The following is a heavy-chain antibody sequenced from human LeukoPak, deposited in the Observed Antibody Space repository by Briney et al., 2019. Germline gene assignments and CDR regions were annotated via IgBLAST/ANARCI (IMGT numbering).Heavy chain of an antibody. D-gene: IGHD6-19*01. Sequence: GGSLRLSCAASGFTFSNYAMSWVRQAPGKGLEWVSGINWNGGSTGYADSVKGRFTISRDNAKNSLYLQMNSLRAEDTALYYCARIRSGWYFDYWGQGTLVTVSS. CDR3: ARIRSGWYFDY. CDR2: INWNGGST. J-gene: IGHJ4*02. V-gene: IGHV3-20*04. CDR1: GFTFSNYA.